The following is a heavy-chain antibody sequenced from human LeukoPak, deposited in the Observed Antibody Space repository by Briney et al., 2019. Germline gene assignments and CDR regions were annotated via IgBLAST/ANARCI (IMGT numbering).Heavy chain of an antibody. CDR3: ARGGGAIVVVPAAPPNV. Sequence: SETLSLTCTVSGGSISSSTYYWGWIRQPPGKGLEWIGSIYYSGSTYYNPSLESRLTISLDTSKNQFSLKLRSVTAADTAVYYCARGGGAIVVVPAAPPNVWGQGTTVTVSS. D-gene: IGHD2-2*01. J-gene: IGHJ6*02. CDR1: GGSISSSTYY. V-gene: IGHV4-39*07. CDR2: IYYSGST.